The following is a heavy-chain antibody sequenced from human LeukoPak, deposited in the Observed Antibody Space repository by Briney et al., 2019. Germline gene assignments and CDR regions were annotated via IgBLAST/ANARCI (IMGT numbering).Heavy chain of an antibody. Sequence: PSETLSLTCTVSGGSISSYYWSWIRQPPGKGLEWIGYIYYSGSTNYNPSLKSRVTISVDTSKNQFSLKLSSVTAADTAVYYCARDLSITGTRRNWFDPWGQGTLVTVSS. CDR3: ARDLSITGTRRNWFDP. CDR2: IYYSGST. D-gene: IGHD1-7*01. V-gene: IGHV4-59*01. J-gene: IGHJ5*02. CDR1: GGSISSYY.